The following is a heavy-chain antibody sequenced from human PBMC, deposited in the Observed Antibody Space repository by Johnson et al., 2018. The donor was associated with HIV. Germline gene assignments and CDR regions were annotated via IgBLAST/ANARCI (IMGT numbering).Heavy chain of an antibody. D-gene: IGHD4-11*01. Sequence: VQLVESGGGLVQPGGSLRLSCAASGFSVSSNYMTWVRQAPGKGLEWVSVIYSGGNTYYADPVKGRFTISRDNSKNTLYLQMNSLRAEDTAVYYCAKETRDSRSAFDVWGQGTLVTVSS. CDR1: GFSVSSNY. CDR2: IYSGGNT. CDR3: AKETRDSRSAFDV. J-gene: IGHJ3*01. V-gene: IGHV3-66*01.